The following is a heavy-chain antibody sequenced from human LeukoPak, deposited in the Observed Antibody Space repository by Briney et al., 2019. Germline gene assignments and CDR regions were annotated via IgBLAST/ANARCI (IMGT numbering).Heavy chain of an antibody. D-gene: IGHD6-13*01. CDR3: AKATPATAAFES. Sequence: PGGSLRLSCAPSGFTFSMYAMSWVRQAPGKGLGWVSTISSSGGSTYYADSVKGRFTISRDNSKNTLYLQMNSLRAEDTAVYYCAKATPATAAFESWGQGTLLTVSS. CDR1: GFTFSMYA. V-gene: IGHV3-23*01. J-gene: IGHJ4*02. CDR2: ISSSGGST.